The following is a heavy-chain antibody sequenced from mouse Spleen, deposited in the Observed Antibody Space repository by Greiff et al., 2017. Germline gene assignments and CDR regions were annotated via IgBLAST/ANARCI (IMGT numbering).Heavy chain of an antibody. CDR2: IYAGSGSS. D-gene: IGHD3-1*01. J-gene: IGHJ1*01. CDR3: ASRASELCYFDV. CDR1: GYTFISYW. V-gene: IGHV1-55*01. Sequence: KQPGAELVKPGASVKMSCKASGYTFISYWITWVKQRPGEGREWIGDIYAGSGSSNYNEKFKSKATLTVDTSSSTAYMQLNSLTSEDSAVYYCASRASELCYFDVSGAGTTVTVSS.